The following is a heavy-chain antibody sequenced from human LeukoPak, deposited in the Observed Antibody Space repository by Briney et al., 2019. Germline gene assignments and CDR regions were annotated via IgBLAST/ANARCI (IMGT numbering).Heavy chain of an antibody. CDR3: ARDSLYNFWSGYYQTTYYFDY. J-gene: IGHJ4*02. D-gene: IGHD3-3*01. V-gene: IGHV4-61*09. Sequence: PWETLSLTCTVSGGSISSSSYYWGWIRQPPGKGLEWIGHIYTGGSTNYNPSLKSRVTISVDTSKNQFSLNPSSMTAADTAVNYCARDSLYNFWSGYYQTTYYFDYWGQGTLVTVSS. CDR2: IYTGGST. CDR1: GGSISSSSYY.